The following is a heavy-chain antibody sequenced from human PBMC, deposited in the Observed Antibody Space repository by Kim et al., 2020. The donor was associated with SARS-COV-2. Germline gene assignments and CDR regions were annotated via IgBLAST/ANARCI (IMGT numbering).Heavy chain of an antibody. J-gene: IGHJ4*02. D-gene: IGHD4-17*01. Sequence: YNPCLKSRVTISVDTTKNQFSLKLSSVTGADTAVYYCARTVTRGTWYFDYWGQGTLVTVSS. CDR3: ARTVTRGTWYFDY. V-gene: IGHV4-31*02.